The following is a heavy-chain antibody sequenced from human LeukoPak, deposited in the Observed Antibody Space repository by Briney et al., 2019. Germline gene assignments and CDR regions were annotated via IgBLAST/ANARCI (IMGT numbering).Heavy chain of an antibody. Sequence: GGSLRLSCAASGFTFSNYAMSWVRQAPGKGLEWVSGISGGGVTTYYADSVKGRFTISRDNSKNTLYLQMNSLRADDTAIYYCARNQQLGGHSYYYYGMGVWGQGTTVTVSS. CDR1: GFTFSNYA. CDR3: ARNQQLGGHSYYYYGMGV. V-gene: IGHV3-23*01. CDR2: ISGGGVTT. J-gene: IGHJ6*02. D-gene: IGHD3-16*01.